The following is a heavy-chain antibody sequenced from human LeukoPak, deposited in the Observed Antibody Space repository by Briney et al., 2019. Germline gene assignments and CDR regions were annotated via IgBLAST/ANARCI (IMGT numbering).Heavy chain of an antibody. CDR2: IIPIFGTA. CDR1: GGTFSSYA. J-gene: IGHJ4*02. CDR3: ARDPDYYGSGSYFDY. Sequence: ASVKVSCKASGGTFSSYAISWVRQAPGQGLEWMGGIIPIFGTANYAQKFQDRVTITADESTSTAYMELSSLRSEDTAVYYCARDPDYYGSGSYFDYWGQGTLVTVSS. D-gene: IGHD3-10*01. V-gene: IGHV1-69*13.